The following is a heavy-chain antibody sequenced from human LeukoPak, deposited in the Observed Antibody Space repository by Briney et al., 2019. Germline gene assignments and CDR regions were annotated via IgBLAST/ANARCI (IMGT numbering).Heavy chain of an antibody. Sequence: GGSLRLSCTASGFTFGDCAMSWVRQAPGKGLEWVGFIRSKAYGGTTEYAASVKGRFTISRDDSKSIAYLQMNSLKTEDTAVYYCTKDSSSSWDYFDYWGQGTLVTVSS. CDR3: TKDSSSSWDYFDY. V-gene: IGHV3-49*04. CDR2: IRSKAYGGTT. CDR1: GFTFGDCA. J-gene: IGHJ4*02. D-gene: IGHD6-6*01.